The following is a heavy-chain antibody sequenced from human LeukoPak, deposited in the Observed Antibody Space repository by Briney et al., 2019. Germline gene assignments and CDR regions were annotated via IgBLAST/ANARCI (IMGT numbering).Heavy chain of an antibody. CDR2: INWNGGST. V-gene: IGHV3-20*04. D-gene: IGHD6-13*01. J-gene: IGHJ4*02. CDR3: ARDLNVAAAGTFDY. CDR1: GFTFSSYS. Sequence: GGSLRLSCAASGFTFSSYSMNWVRQAPGKGLEWVSGINWNGGSTGYADSVKGRFTISRDNAKNSLYLQMNSLRAEDTALYYCARDLNVAAAGTFDYWGQGTLVTVSS.